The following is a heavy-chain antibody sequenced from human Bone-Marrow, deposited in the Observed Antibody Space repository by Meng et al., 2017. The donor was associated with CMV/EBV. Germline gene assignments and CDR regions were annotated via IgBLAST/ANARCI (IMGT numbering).Heavy chain of an antibody. V-gene: IGHV3-23*01. J-gene: IGHJ6*02. CDR3: AKDPFDYSYYYYYGMDV. D-gene: IGHD4-11*01. CDR1: GFTLSSYA. CDR2: ISGSGGST. Sequence: SCAASGFTLSSYAMSWVRQAPGKGLEWVSAISGSGGSTYYADSVKGRFTISRDNSKNTLYLQMNSLRAEDTAVYYCAKDPFDYSYYYYYGMDVWGQGTTVTVSS.